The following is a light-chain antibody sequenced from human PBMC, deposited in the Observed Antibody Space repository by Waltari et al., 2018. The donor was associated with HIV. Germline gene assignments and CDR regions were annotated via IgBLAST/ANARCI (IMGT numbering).Light chain of an antibody. V-gene: IGLV1-47*01. CDR2: RND. Sequence: QSVLTQPPSASGTPGQRVTISCPGSRSNIGKNFIYWYQQFPGTAPKLLIYRNDQRPSGVPDRFSGSKSGTSASLAISGLRSEDEADYYCATWDDSLSGWVFGGGTKLTVL. J-gene: IGLJ3*02. CDR1: RSNIGKNF. CDR3: ATWDDSLSGWV.